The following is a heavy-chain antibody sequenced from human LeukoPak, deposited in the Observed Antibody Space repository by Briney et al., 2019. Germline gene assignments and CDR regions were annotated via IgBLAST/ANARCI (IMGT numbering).Heavy chain of an antibody. CDR2: ISSSSSYI. D-gene: IGHD4-17*01. CDR1: GFTFSSYS. V-gene: IGHV3-21*01. J-gene: IGHJ5*02. Sequence: PGGSLRLSCAASGFTFSSYSMNWVRQAPGKGLEWVSSISSSSSYIYYADSVKGRFTISRDNAKNSLYLQMNSLRAEDTAVYYCASFSWIPGDYMTENWFDPWGQGTLVTVSS. CDR3: ASFSWIPGDYMTENWFDP.